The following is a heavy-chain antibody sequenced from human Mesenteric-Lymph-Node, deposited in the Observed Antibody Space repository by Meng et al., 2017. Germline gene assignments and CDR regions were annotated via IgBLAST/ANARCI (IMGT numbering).Heavy chain of an antibody. D-gene: IGHD1-26*01. CDR2: INWNGGST. Sequence: GESLKISCAASGFTFDDYGMSWVRQAPGKGLEWVSGINWNGGSTGYADSVKGRFTISRDNAKNTLYLQMNSLRAEDTAVYYCASFSVYTGNDYWGQGTLVTVSS. CDR1: GFTFDDYG. CDR3: ASFSVYTGNDY. V-gene: IGHV3-20*04. J-gene: IGHJ4*02.